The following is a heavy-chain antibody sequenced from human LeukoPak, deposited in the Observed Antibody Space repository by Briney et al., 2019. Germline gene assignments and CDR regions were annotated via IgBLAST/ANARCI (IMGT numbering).Heavy chain of an antibody. D-gene: IGHD4-23*01. CDR2: ISSSSSYI. V-gene: IGHV3-21*01. CDR3: ARDPGSSVVPYYFDY. J-gene: IGHJ4*02. CDR1: GFTFSSYS. Sequence: PGGSLRLSCAASGFTFSSYSMNWVRQAPGKGLEWVSSISSSSSYIYYADSVKGRFTISRDNAKNSLYLQMNSLRAEDTAVYYCARDPGSSVVPYYFDYWGQGTLVTVSS.